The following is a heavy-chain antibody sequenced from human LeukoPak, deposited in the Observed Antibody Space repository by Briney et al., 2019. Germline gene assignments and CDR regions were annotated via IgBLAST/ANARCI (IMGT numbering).Heavy chain of an antibody. J-gene: IGHJ3*01. CDR3: ARGPRK. Sequence: SASLTLTCAVSGCTITIDTWWSWVHQPPERRLEWIGEVYYSGSPNYNSSLKSRVTISLDKTKNQVLLNLTSLTAADTAVYYCARGPRKWGQGTMVTVSS. CDR1: GCTITIDTW. V-gene: IGHV4-4*02. CDR2: VYYSGSP.